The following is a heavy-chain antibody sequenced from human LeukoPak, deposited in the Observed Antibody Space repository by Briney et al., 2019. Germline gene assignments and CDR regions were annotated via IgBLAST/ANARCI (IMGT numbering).Heavy chain of an antibody. Sequence: GGSLRLSCADSGFTFSSHWMNWVRQAPGEGLEWVATIKHDGTEKYYADFVKGRFTISRDNAKNSLFLQMDSLRAEDTAVYYCARDAGHSGYDLLDYWGQGTLVTVSS. CDR3: ARDAGHSGYDLLDY. D-gene: IGHD5-12*01. J-gene: IGHJ4*02. CDR2: IKHDGTEK. V-gene: IGHV3-7*01. CDR1: GFTFSSHW.